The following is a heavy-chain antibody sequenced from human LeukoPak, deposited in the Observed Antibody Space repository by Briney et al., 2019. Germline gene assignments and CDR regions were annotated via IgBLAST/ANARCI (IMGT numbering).Heavy chain of an antibody. CDR2: INPNSGGT. CDR1: GYTFTGYY. Sequence: ASVKVSCKASGYTFTGYYMHWVRQAPGQGLEWMGWINPNSGGTNYAQKFQGRVTMTRDTSIGTAYMELSRLRSDDTAVYYCERVFARDAFDIWGQGTMVTVSS. V-gene: IGHV1-2*02. J-gene: IGHJ3*02. CDR3: ERVFARDAFDI. D-gene: IGHD6-6*01.